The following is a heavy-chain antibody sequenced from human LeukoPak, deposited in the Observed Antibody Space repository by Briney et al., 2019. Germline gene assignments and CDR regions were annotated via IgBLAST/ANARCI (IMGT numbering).Heavy chain of an antibody. V-gene: IGHV1-2*02. D-gene: IGHD3-22*01. Sequence: ASVKVSCQASGYTFTDYYMHWVRQAPGQGLEWMGWINPNSGGTYYAQKFQGRVTMTWDRSTTSTYMELSSLRSDDTAMCFCARDRRRITMVVDIWGQGTMVTVSS. CDR2: INPNSGGT. CDR1: GYTFTDYY. CDR3: ARDRRRITMVVDI. J-gene: IGHJ3*02.